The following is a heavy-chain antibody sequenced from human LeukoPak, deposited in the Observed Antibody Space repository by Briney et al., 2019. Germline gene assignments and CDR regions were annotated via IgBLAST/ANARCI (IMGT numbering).Heavy chain of an antibody. Sequence: PSETLSLTCTVSGGSISSSSYYWGWIRQPPGKGLEWIGSIYYSGSTYYNPSLKSRVTISVDTSKNQFSLKLSSVTAADTAVYYCAGEAAAEYDAFDIWGQGTMVTVSS. CDR2: IYYSGST. J-gene: IGHJ3*02. CDR3: AGEAAAEYDAFDI. V-gene: IGHV4-39*07. D-gene: IGHD6-25*01. CDR1: GGSISSSSYY.